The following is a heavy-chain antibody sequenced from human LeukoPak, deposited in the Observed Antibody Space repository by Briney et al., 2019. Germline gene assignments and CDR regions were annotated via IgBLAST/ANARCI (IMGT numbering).Heavy chain of an antibody. V-gene: IGHV3-74*01. CDR2: ITSDGSST. D-gene: IGHD1-26*01. CDR3: SRGVGATDS. CDR1: GFTFSSYW. Sequence: GGSLRLSCTASGFTFSSYWGHWVRQAPGKGLEWVSRITSDGSSTSHADSVKGRFTISRDNAKNTLYLQMNSLRAEDTAVYYCSRGVGATDSWGQGTLVAVSS. J-gene: IGHJ4*02.